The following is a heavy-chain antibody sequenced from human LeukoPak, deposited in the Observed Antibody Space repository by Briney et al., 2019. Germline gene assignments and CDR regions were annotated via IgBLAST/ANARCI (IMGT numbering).Heavy chain of an antibody. CDR1: GFSISSGYY. V-gene: IGHV4-38-2*02. J-gene: IGHJ3*02. CDR2: IYYSGST. CDR3: ASPLNNYYGSGSYYNWGAFDI. D-gene: IGHD3-10*01. Sequence: PSETLSLTCTVPGFSISSGYYWGWFRQPPGKGLEWIGSIYYSGSTYYNPSLKSRVTISVDTSKNQFSLKLSSVTAADTAVYYCASPLNNYYGSGSYYNWGAFDIWGQGTMVTVSS.